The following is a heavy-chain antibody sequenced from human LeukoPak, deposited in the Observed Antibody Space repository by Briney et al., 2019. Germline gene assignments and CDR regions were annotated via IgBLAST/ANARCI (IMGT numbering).Heavy chain of an antibody. Sequence: PSETLSLTCTVPGGSISNYYWSWIRQPPGKGLEWIGYIYYSGNTNCNPSLKSRVTISVDTSKNQFSLKLSSVTAADTAVYYCARVGRGDHSWGSYYCDHWGQGTLVSVSS. D-gene: IGHD3-16*01. CDR2: IYYSGNT. CDR1: GGSISNYY. V-gene: IGHV4-59*01. CDR3: ARVGRGDHSWGSYYCDH. J-gene: IGHJ4*02.